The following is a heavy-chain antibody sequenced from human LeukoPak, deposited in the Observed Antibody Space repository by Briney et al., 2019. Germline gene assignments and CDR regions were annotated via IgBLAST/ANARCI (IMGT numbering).Heavy chain of an antibody. V-gene: IGHV4-34*01. CDR1: GGSFSGYY. J-gene: IGHJ4*02. CDR2: INHSGST. CDR3: ARGRSSGY. Sequence: PSETLSLTCAVYGGSFSGYYWSWTRQPPGKGLEWIGEINHSGSTNYNPSLKSRVTISVDTSKNQFSLKLSSVTAADTAVYYCARGRSSGYWGQGTLVTVSS.